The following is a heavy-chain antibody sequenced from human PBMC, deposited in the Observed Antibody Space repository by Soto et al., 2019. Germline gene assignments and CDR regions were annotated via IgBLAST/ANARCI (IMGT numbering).Heavy chain of an antibody. Sequence: EIQLLESGGGLVQPGGSLRLSCEVSGFTFSNYVMTWVRQAPGKGLEWVSLMTGNGGRILYADSVKGRFTISRDNSKNTLYLHMNFLRLEDTAIYYCVKDPVSGGTGGAWFDFWGQGTVVTVSS. J-gene: IGHJ4*02. CDR2: MTGNGGRI. D-gene: IGHD2-8*02. CDR1: GFTFSNYV. V-gene: IGHV3-23*01. CDR3: VKDPVSGGTGGAWFDF.